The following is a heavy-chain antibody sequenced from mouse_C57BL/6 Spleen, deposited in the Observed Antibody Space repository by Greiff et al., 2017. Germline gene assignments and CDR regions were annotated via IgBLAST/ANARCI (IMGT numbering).Heavy chain of an antibody. V-gene: IGHV6-3*01. Sequence: EVQRVESGGGLVQPGGSMKLSCVASGFTFSNYWMNWVRQSPEKGLEWVAQIRLKSDNYATHYAESVKGRFTISRADSKSSVYLQMTNLRAEDTGMYYCTGGLDAMDYWGQGTSVTVSS. CDR3: TGGLDAMDY. J-gene: IGHJ4*01. CDR1: GFTFSNYW. CDR2: IRLKSDNYAT.